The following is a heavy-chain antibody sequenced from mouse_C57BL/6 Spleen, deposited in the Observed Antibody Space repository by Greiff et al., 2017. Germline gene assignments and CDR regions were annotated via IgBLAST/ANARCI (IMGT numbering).Heavy chain of an antibody. CDR2: IHPNSGST. CDR3: ARGYYGSGHFDV. Sequence: QVQLKESGAELVKPGASVKLSCKASGYTFTSYWMHWVKQRPGQGLEWIGMIHPNSGSTNYNEKFKSKATLTVDKSSSTAYMQLSSLTSEDSAVYYCARGYYGSGHFDVWGTGTTVTVSS. D-gene: IGHD1-1*01. J-gene: IGHJ1*03. V-gene: IGHV1-64*01. CDR1: GYTFTSYW.